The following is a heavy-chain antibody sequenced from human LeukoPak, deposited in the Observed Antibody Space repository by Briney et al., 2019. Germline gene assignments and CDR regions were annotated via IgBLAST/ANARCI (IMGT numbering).Heavy chain of an antibody. CDR2: IPYSGST. CDR3: ASDSGYDSFTY. J-gene: IGHJ4*02. Sequence: SETLSLTCTVSGGSLSGSTYYWGWIRHPPGKGLEWIGSIPYSGSTNYNPSLKSRVTISVDTSKNQLSLKLTSVTAADTAVYYCASDSGYDSFTYWGQGTLVTVSS. D-gene: IGHD5-12*01. V-gene: IGHV4-39*02. CDR1: GGSLSGSTYY.